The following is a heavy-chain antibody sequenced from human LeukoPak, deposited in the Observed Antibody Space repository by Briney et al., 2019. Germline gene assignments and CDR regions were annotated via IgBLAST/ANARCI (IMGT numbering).Heavy chain of an antibody. D-gene: IGHD6-19*01. Sequence: PGGSLRLSCAASGFTFSNYGMNWVRQAPGKGLEWLSYISSDLRSLSYADSVRGRFPISRDNAKNSLYLKMNSLRDEDTAVYYCARRYSSGWSVFDYWGQGTLVTVSS. CDR3: ARRYSSGWSVFDY. J-gene: IGHJ4*02. V-gene: IGHV3-48*02. CDR2: ISSDLRSL. CDR1: GFTFSNYG.